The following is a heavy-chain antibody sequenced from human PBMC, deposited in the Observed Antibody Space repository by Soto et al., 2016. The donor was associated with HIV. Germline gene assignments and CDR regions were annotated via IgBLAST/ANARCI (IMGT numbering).Heavy chain of an antibody. D-gene: IGHD6-19*01. Sequence: QVQLVQSGAEVKKPGASVKVSCKASGYTFSDFYVVWVRQAPGQGLECMGWINPNSGGTNYAQKFQGRVTMTRGTSISTAYMELSRLRSDDTAVYYCARAGGLVPVGYWGQGTLVTVSS. CDR2: INPNSGGT. CDR1: GYTFSDFY. V-gene: IGHV1-2*02. CDR3: ARAGGLVPVGY. J-gene: IGHJ4*02.